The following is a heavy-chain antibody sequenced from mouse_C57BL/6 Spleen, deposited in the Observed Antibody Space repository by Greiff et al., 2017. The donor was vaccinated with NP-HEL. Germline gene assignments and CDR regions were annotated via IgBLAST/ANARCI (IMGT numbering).Heavy chain of an antibody. Sequence: EVKLMESGGGLVKPGGSLKLSCAASGFTFSDYGMHWVRQAPEKGLEWVAYISSGSSTSYYADTVKGRFTISRDNAKNTLFLQMTSLRSEDTAMYYCARSYGSSYGDWYFDVWGTGTTVTVSS. CDR1: GFTFSDYG. D-gene: IGHD1-1*01. CDR3: ARSYGSSYGDWYFDV. V-gene: IGHV5-17*01. CDR2: ISSGSSTS. J-gene: IGHJ1*03.